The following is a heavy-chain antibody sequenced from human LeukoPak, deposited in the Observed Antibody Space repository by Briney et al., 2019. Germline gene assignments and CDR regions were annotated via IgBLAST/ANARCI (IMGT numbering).Heavy chain of an antibody. D-gene: IGHD3-10*01. V-gene: IGHV3-30*18. Sequence: GGSLRLSCAASGFTFSSYGMNWVRQAPGKGLEWVAVISYDGTNKFYVDSLRGRFTISRDNSKNTLYLQMNSLRAEDTAVYYCAKDGYYGSGTNPDYWGQGTLVTVSS. CDR2: ISYDGTNK. J-gene: IGHJ4*02. CDR3: AKDGYYGSGTNPDY. CDR1: GFTFSSYG.